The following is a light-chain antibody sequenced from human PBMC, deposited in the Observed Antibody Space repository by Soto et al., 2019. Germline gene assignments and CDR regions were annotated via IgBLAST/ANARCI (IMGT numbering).Light chain of an antibody. CDR2: KVS. CDR3: MQGTHWPWT. CDR1: QSPLYSDGNTY. J-gene: IGKJ1*01. V-gene: IGKV2-30*01. Sequence: DVVMTQSPLSLPVTLGQPASISYRSSQSPLYSDGNTYLRWLQQRPGQSPRRLSYKVSDRDSGVPDRFRGTGSGTDFTLKISRVEAEDVGVSYCMQGTHWPWTFGQGTKVEIK.